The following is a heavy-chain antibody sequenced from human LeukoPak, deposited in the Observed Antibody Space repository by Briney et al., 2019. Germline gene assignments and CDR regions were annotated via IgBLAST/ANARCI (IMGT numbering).Heavy chain of an antibody. Sequence: PSETLSLTCTVSGDSVSSGGYHWSWIRQPPGTGLEWIGQIVNSGSANYNPSLKSRVTISLDTSKNQFSLKVRSVTIADTAVYYCARYPAGSGRSDRWGQGTLVTVSS. CDR1: GDSVSSGGYH. CDR3: ARYPAGSGRSDR. CDR2: IVNSGSA. J-gene: IGHJ5*02. V-gene: IGHV4-61*08. D-gene: IGHD3-10*01.